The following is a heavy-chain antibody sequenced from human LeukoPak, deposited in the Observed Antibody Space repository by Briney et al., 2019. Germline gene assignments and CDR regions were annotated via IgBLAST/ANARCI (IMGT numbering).Heavy chain of an antibody. Sequence: SETLSLTCTVSGGPISSGGYYWSWIRQHPGKGLEWIGYIYYSGSTYYNPSLKSRVTISVDTSKNQFSLKLSSVIAADTAVYYCARGRSLGLDYWGQGTLVTVSS. CDR1: GGPISSGGYY. V-gene: IGHV4-31*03. CDR2: IYYSGST. CDR3: ARGRSLGLDY. D-gene: IGHD6-13*01. J-gene: IGHJ4*02.